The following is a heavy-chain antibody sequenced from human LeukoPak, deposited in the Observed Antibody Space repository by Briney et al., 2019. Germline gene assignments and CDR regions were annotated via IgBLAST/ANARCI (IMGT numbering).Heavy chain of an antibody. Sequence: SETLSLTCTVSGGSISSSSYYWGWIRQPPGKGLEAIGSIYYSGSTYYNPSLKSRVTISVDTSKNQFSLKLSSVTAADTAVYYCARHYGSGSYYRDWYFDLWGRGTLVTVSS. J-gene: IGHJ2*01. V-gene: IGHV4-39*01. D-gene: IGHD3-10*01. CDR2: IYYSGST. CDR1: GGSISSSSYY. CDR3: ARHYGSGSYYRDWYFDL.